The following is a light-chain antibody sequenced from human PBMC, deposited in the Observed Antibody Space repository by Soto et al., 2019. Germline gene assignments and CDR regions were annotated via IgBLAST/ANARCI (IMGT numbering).Light chain of an antibody. CDR3: QQYGRT. CDR2: DAS. Sequence: EIVLTQSPGTLSLSPGERATLSCRASQTITTRYLAWYQQKPGQAPRLLIYDASSRATGVPDRFSGSGSGTEFTLTISRLEPEDFAVYYCQQYGRTFGQGTKVDIK. V-gene: IGKV3-20*01. J-gene: IGKJ1*01. CDR1: QTITTRY.